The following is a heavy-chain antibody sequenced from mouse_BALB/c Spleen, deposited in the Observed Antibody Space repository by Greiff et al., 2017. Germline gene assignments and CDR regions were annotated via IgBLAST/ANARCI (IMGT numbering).Heavy chain of an antibody. CDR2: IDPSDSYT. V-gene: IGHV1S127*01. CDR1: GYTFTSYW. D-gene: IGHD1-2*01. Sequence: QVQLQQPGAELVKPGASVKMSCKASGYTFTSYWMHWVKQRPGQGLEWIGVIDPSDSYTSYNQKFKGKATLTVDTSSSTAYMQLSSLTSEDSAVYYCTRRVTTATLFDYWGQGTTLTVSS. J-gene: IGHJ2*01. CDR3: TRRVTTATLFDY.